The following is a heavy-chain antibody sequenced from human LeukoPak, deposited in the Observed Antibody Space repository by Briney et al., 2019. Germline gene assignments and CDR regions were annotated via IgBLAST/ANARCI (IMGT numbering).Heavy chain of an antibody. Sequence: SETLSLTCTVSGVSISSRSYYWGWIRQPPGKGLEWIGSIYYSGSTYYHPSLKSRLTISVDTSKNPFSLKLSSVTAADTAVYYCATVPPGYSYSRFDYWGQGTLVTVSS. J-gene: IGHJ4*02. V-gene: IGHV4-39*01. CDR2: IYYSGST. D-gene: IGHD5-18*01. CDR3: ATVPPGYSYSRFDY. CDR1: GVSISSRSYY.